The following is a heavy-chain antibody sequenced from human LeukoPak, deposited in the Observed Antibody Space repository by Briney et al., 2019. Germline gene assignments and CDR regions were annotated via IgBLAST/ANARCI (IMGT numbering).Heavy chain of an antibody. CDR3: ARDTATALDY. Sequence: PGGSLRLSCAASGFTLTDHYMDWVRQAPGKGLEWVARITNNPNNYGTQYAASVKGRFTVSRDDSKNSLYLQMNSLITEDTAVYYCARDTATALDYWGQGTLVTVSS. V-gene: IGHV3-72*01. J-gene: IGHJ4*02. D-gene: IGHD5-18*01. CDR1: GFTLTDHY. CDR2: ITNNPNNYGT.